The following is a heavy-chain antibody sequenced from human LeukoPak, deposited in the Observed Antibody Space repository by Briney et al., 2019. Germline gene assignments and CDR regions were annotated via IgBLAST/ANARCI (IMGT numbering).Heavy chain of an antibody. CDR3: ARDLKMAYSSGRYSWGTGSSNDY. CDR1: GYTFTNYG. J-gene: IGHJ4*02. V-gene: IGHV1-18*01. D-gene: IGHD6-19*01. CDR2: ISGYNGNT. Sequence: ASVKVSCKASGYTFTNYGISWVRQAPGQGLEWMGWISGYNGNTYYEQKFQGRITMTTDTSTSTSYMELRSLRSDDTAVYYCARDLKMAYSSGRYSWGTGSSNDYWGQGTLVTVSS.